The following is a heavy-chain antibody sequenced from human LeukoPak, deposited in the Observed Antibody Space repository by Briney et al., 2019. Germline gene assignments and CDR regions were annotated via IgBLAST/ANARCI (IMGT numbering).Heavy chain of an antibody. CDR3: VRRDTGWNYFDY. D-gene: IGHD6-19*01. Sequence: SETLSFTCAVSGGSINSHYWGWIRQPPGKGLQWIGDSYYTGKNNYNPSLKGRVTISLDTSKDHLSLKLTSVLAADTAIYYCVRRDTGWNYFDYWGQGILVTVSS. V-gene: IGHV4-59*08. CDR2: SYYTGKN. J-gene: IGHJ4*02. CDR1: GGSINSHY.